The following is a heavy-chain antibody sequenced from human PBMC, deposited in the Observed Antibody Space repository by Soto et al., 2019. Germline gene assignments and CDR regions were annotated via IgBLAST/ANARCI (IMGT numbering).Heavy chain of an antibody. Sequence: ETLSLTCTVSGGSISYYYWGWIRQPPGKGLEWIGSIYYSGNTHYNPSLKSRVTISVDTSMNQFSLNLDSVTAVDSAVYYCVRGGYVHAFDYWGQGALVTVSS. D-gene: IGHD5-12*01. CDR2: IYYSGNT. CDR3: VRGGYVHAFDY. J-gene: IGHJ4*02. CDR1: GGSISYYY. V-gene: IGHV4-59*01.